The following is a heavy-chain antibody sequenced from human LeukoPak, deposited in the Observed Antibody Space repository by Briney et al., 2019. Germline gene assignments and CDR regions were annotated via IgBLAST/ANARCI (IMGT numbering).Heavy chain of an antibody. Sequence: AGGSLRLSCAASGFTFSSYAMHWVRQAPGKGLEWVAVISYDGSNKYYADSVKGRFTISRDNSKNTLYLQMNSLRAEDTAVYYCAKDLDSSSWLYYFDYWGQGTLVTVSS. CDR2: ISYDGSNK. CDR1: GFTFSSYA. V-gene: IGHV3-30-3*01. J-gene: IGHJ4*02. D-gene: IGHD6-13*01. CDR3: AKDLDSSSWLYYFDY.